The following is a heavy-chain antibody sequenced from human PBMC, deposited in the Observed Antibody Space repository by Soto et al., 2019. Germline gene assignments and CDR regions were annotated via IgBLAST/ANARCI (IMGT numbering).Heavy chain of an antibody. CDR3: ARHLGRPYYYYYYGMDV. Sequence: SETLSLTCTVSGGSISSSSYYWGWIRQPPGKGLEWIGSIYYSGSTYYNPSLKSRVTISVDTSKNQFSLKLSSVTAADTAVYYCARHLGRPYYYYYYGMDVWGQGTTVTVSS. V-gene: IGHV4-39*01. D-gene: IGHD6-6*01. CDR1: GGSISSSSYY. CDR2: IYYSGST. J-gene: IGHJ6*02.